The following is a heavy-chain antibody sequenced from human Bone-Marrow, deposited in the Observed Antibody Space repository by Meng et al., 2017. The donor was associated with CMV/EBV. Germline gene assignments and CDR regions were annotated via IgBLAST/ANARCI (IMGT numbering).Heavy chain of an antibody. CDR3: ARAIAYCGGDCYSAPDY. CDR1: GYTFTGYY. CDR2: INPNSGGT. D-gene: IGHD2-21*02. Sequence: QVQLVQSGAEVKKPGASVKVSCKASGYTFTGYYMHWVRQAPGQGLEWMGWINPNSGGTNYAQKFQGRVTMTRDTSISTAYMELSRLRSDDTAVYYCARAIAYCGGDCYSAPDYWGQGTLVTVSS. J-gene: IGHJ4*02. V-gene: IGHV1-2*02.